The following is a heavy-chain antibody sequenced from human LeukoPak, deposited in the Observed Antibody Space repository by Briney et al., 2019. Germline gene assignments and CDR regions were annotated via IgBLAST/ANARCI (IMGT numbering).Heavy chain of an antibody. Sequence: GGSLRLSCAASGFTFSSYGMHWVRQAPGKGLEWVAFIRYDGSNKYYADSVKGRFTISRDNSKNTLYLQMNSLRAEDTAVYYCAKAIGIAAATFYGMDVWGQGTTVTVSS. CDR3: AKAIGIAAATFYGMDV. CDR1: GFTFSSYG. V-gene: IGHV3-30*02. D-gene: IGHD6-13*01. CDR2: IRYDGSNK. J-gene: IGHJ6*02.